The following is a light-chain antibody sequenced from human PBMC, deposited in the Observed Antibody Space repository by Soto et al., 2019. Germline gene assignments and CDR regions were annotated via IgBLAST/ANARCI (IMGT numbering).Light chain of an antibody. J-gene: IGKJ1*01. CDR1: QSVSSN. CDR2: GAS. CDR3: QQYSNRPPAT. V-gene: IGKV3-15*01. Sequence: EIVLTQSPATLSVSPGERATLSCRASQSVSSNLAWYQQKPGQAPRLLIYGASTRATGIPARFSGSGSGTEFTLTISSLQSEDFAVYYCQQYSNRPPATFGQGTKVDI.